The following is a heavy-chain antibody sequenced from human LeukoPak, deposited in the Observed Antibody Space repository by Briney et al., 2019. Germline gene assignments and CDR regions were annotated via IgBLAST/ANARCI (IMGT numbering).Heavy chain of an antibody. CDR3: AKSGGYGLIDY. D-gene: IGHD1-26*01. V-gene: IGHV4-39*01. CDR1: GVSISSSYYY. CDR2: IYYSGST. J-gene: IGHJ4*02. Sequence: NPSETLSLTCIVSGVSISSSYYYWGWIRQPPGKGLEWIGSIYYSGSTYYNSSFKSRVTISIDTSKNQFSLRLNSVTAADTAMYYCAKSGGYGLIDYWGQGTLVTVSS.